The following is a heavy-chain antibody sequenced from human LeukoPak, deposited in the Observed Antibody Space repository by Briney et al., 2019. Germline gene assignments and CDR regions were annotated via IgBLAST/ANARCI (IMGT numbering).Heavy chain of an antibody. D-gene: IGHD3-3*01. J-gene: IGHJ5*02. CDR2: IYPGDSDT. V-gene: IGHV5-51*01. CDR1: GSRFTSYW. CDR3: ARHFRDYDFWSGYYSGFDP. Sequence: GAALEISFNGSGSRFTSYWIGWVRPMPGKGLEWMGIIYPGDSDTRYSPYFQGQVTISADKSISTAYLQWSSLKASDTAMYYCARHFRDYDFWSGYYSGFDPWGQGTLVTVSS.